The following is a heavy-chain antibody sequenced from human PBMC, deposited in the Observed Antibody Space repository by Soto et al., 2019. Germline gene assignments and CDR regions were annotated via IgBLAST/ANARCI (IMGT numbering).Heavy chain of an antibody. V-gene: IGHV3-74*01. CDR1: GFTFSKYW. J-gene: IGHJ4*02. D-gene: IGHD4-17*01. CDR3: AKVTVTTAPFDY. CDR2: IDAAGSLT. Sequence: EVQLVESGGGLVQPGGSLRLSCAASGFTFSKYWMHWVRQTPGKGLVWVSRIDAAGSLTTYADSVRGRFTISRDNSKNTLYLQMNSLRAEDTAVYYCAKVTVTTAPFDYWGQGTLVTVSS.